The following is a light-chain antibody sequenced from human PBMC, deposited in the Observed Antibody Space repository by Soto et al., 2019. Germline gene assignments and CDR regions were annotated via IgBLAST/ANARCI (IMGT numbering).Light chain of an antibody. CDR2: GNS. CDR1: SSNIGAGYD. J-gene: IGLJ2*01. V-gene: IGLV1-40*01. Sequence: QSVLTQPPSVSGAPGQRVTIFCTGSSSNIGAGYDVHWYQQLPGTAPKLLIYGNSNRPSGFPDRFSGSKSGTSASLAITGLQAEDEADYYCQSYDSSLSGYVVFGGGTKLTVL. CDR3: QSYDSSLSGYVV.